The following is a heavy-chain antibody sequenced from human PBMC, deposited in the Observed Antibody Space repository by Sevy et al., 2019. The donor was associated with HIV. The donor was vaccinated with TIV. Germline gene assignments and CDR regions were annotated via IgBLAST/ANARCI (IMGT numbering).Heavy chain of an antibody. V-gene: IGHV3-48*03. CDR1: GFTFSSYD. CDR3: TRNGGAFDNGFDP. Sequence: GGSLRLSCTASGFTFSSYDMNWVRQAPGKGLEWVSKISSSGSSIYYADSVKGRFTISRDNAKNSLILQMNSRRAEDTAVYYCTRNGGAFDNGFDPWGQGTLVTVSS. J-gene: IGHJ5*02. CDR2: ISSSGSSI. D-gene: IGHD2-8*01.